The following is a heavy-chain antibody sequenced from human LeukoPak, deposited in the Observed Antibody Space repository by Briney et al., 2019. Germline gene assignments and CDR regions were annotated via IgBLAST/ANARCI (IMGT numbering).Heavy chain of an antibody. CDR3: AKEYSSGWYPLPDY. CDR2: IRYDGSNK. J-gene: IGHJ4*02. CDR1: GFTFSSYG. V-gene: IGHV3-30*02. Sequence: GGSLRLSRAASGFTFSSYGMHWVRQAPGKGLEWVAFIRYDGSNKYYADSVKGRFTISRDNSKNTLYLQMNSLRAEDTAVYYCAKEYSSGWYPLPDYWGQGTLVTVSS. D-gene: IGHD6-19*01.